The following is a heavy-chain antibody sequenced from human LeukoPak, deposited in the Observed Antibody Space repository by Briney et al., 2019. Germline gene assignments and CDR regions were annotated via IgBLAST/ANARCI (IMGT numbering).Heavy chain of an antibody. Sequence: PGGSLRLSCAASGFTFSSYWMTWVRQAPGKGLEWVANIKHNGDELNYVDSVEDRFTISRGNAKNSLYLHMTGLRAEDTAVYYCARELRTFDSWGQGTLVTVSS. CDR1: GFTFSSYW. CDR3: ARELRTFDS. V-gene: IGHV3-7*01. J-gene: IGHJ4*02. D-gene: IGHD3-16*01. CDR2: IKHNGDEL.